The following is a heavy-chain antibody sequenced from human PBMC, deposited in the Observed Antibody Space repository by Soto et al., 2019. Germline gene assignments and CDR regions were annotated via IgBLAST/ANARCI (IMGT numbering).Heavy chain of an antibody. J-gene: IGHJ4*02. CDR3: ARRSPDTAMVTSDY. D-gene: IGHD5-18*01. Sequence: SETLSLTCTVSGGSISSGSYYWGWTRQPPGKGLEWIGSVYYSGSTYYNPSLKSRVTISVDTSKNQFSLKLSSVTAADTAVYYCARRSPDTAMVTSDYWGQGTLVTVSS. CDR2: VYYSGST. CDR1: GGSISSGSYY. V-gene: IGHV4-39*01.